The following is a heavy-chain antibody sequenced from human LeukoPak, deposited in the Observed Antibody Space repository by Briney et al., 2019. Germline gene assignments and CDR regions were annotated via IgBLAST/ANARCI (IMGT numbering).Heavy chain of an antibody. D-gene: IGHD6-19*01. CDR2: ISAHNGNT. J-gene: IGHJ4*02. Sequence: ASVKVSCKASGYTFTSYGISWVRQAPGQGLEWMGWISAHNGNTNYAQKLQGRVTMTTDTSTSTAYMELRSLRSDDTAVYYCARMVGGWYFWEGRVGWYFDYWGQGTLVTVSS. V-gene: IGHV1-18*01. CDR3: ARMVGGWYFWEGRVGWYFDY. CDR1: GYTFTSYG.